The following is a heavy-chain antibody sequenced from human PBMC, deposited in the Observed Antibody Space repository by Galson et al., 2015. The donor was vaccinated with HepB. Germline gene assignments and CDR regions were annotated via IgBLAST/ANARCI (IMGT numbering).Heavy chain of an antibody. D-gene: IGHD4-17*01. CDR1: GFTFSNYG. CDR3: ASFGDYEGGWYFDY. CDR2: ISNDGSNK. Sequence: SLRLSCASSGFTFSNYGIHWVRQAPGKGLEWVAFISNDGSNKYYADAVKARFTISRDNSRNTLYLQMNSLRPEDTAVYYCASFGDYEGGWYFDYWGQGTLVTVSS. V-gene: IGHV3-30*03. J-gene: IGHJ4*02.